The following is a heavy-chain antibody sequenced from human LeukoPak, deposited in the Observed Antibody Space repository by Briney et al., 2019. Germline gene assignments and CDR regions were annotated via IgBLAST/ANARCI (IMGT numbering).Heavy chain of an antibody. Sequence: SETLSLTCTVSGGSISSYYWSWIRQPPGKGLEWIGYIYYSGSTNYNPSLKSRVTISVDTSKDQFSLKLSSVTAADTAVYYCARHGLPYYYDGTDAFDIWGQGTMVTVSS. J-gene: IGHJ3*02. V-gene: IGHV4-59*08. D-gene: IGHD3-22*01. CDR3: ARHGLPYYYDGTDAFDI. CDR1: GGSISSYY. CDR2: IYYSGST.